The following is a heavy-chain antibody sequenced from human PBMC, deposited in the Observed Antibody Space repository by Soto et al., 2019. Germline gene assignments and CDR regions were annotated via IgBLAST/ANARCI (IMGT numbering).Heavy chain of an antibody. CDR3: ARDAPGVAFDI. Sequence: VQLVESGGGLVKPGGSLRLSCAASGFTFSSYSMNWVRQAPGKGLEWVSSISSSSSYIYYEDSVKGRCTISRDNAKNPLYLQMNSLRAEDTAVYYCARDAPGVAFDIWGQGTMVTVSS. CDR2: ISSSSSYI. J-gene: IGHJ3*02. CDR1: GFTFSSYS. V-gene: IGHV3-21*01. D-gene: IGHD3-10*01.